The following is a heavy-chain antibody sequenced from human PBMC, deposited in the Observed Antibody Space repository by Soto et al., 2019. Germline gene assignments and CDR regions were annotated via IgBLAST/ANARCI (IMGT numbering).Heavy chain of an antibody. CDR1: GASISSHY. CDR3: ARGPYGSSNWFDP. D-gene: IGHD6-13*01. J-gene: IGHJ5*02. V-gene: IGHV4-59*11. Sequence: QVQLQESGPGLVKPSETLSLTCTVSGASISSHYWSWIRQPPGKGLEWIGYIYFTGSTTNNPSLRSIVAMSLDTSRNHFSLNLSSVSAADTAVYYCARGPYGSSNWFDPWGQGTLVTVSS. CDR2: IYFTGST.